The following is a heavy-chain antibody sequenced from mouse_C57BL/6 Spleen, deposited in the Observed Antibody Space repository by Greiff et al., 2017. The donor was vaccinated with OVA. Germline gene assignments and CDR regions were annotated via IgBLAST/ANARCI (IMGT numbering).Heavy chain of an antibody. CDR1: GFTFSDYY. J-gene: IGHJ2*01. CDR3: ARDRSDYGSAYFDY. V-gene: IGHV5-16*01. CDR2: INYDGSST. D-gene: IGHD1-1*01. Sequence: EVKLMESEGGLVQPGSSMKLSCTASGFTFSDYYMAWVRQVPEKGLEWVANINYDGSSTYYLDSLKSRFIISRDNAKNILYLQMSSLKSEDTATYYCARDRSDYGSAYFDYWGQGTTLTVSS.